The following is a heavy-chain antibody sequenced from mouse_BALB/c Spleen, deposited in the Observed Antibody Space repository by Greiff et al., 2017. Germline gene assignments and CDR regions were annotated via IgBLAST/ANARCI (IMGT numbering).Heavy chain of an antibody. D-gene: IGHD2-3*01. CDR3: ARDTDGYYCAMDY. CDR2: ISDGGSYT. CDR1: GFTFSDYY. V-gene: IGHV5-4*02. J-gene: IGHJ4*01. Sequence: EVHLVESGGGLVKPGGSLKLSCAASGFTFSDYYMYWVRQTPEKRLEWVATISDGGSYTYYPDSVKGRFTISRDNAKNNLYLQMSSLKSEDTAMYYCARDTDGYYCAMDYWGQGTSVTVSS.